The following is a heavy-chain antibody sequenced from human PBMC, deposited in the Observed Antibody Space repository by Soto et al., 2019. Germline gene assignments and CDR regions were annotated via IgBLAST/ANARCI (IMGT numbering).Heavy chain of an antibody. D-gene: IGHD3-10*01. CDR2: IKSKTDGGTT. J-gene: IGHJ4*02. Sequence: GGSLRLSCAASGFTFSNAWMNWVRQAPGKGLEWVGRIKSKTDGGTTDYAAPVKGRFTISRDDSKNTLYLQMNSLKTEDTAVYYCTTDPANTYYYGSGSYYRHAYWGQGTLVTVSS. CDR3: TTDPANTYYYGSGSYYRHAY. V-gene: IGHV3-15*07. CDR1: GFTFSNAW.